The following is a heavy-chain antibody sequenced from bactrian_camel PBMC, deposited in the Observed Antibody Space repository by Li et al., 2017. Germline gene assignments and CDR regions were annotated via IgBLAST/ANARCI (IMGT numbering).Heavy chain of an antibody. V-gene: IGHV3S55*01. CDR1: GYYEGLHC. J-gene: IGHJ4*01. D-gene: IGHD2*01. Sequence: HVQLVESGGGSVQAGGSLRLSCVASGYYEGLHCMAWFRQAPGEEREGVAGLDRDGRPVYADSVKGRFTVSKDNTKNTLYLQMNSLKAEDTAVYYCAADLGWCGSRPLQREFRNWGQGTQVTVS. CDR3: AADLGWCGSRPLQREFRN. CDR2: LDRDGRP.